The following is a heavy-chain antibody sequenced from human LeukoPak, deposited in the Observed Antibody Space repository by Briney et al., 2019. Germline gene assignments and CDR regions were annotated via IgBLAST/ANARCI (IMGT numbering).Heavy chain of an antibody. CDR2: MNPTSGNT. V-gene: IGHV1-8*01. J-gene: IGHJ6*03. Sequence: ASVKVSCKASVYSFTISDIDWVRHAAGQGLEWMGWMNPTSGNTVYAQKFQGRVSMTRDTSMTTAYMELFSLKPEDTALYFCAREILGYYYLVVCGTGTTVTVSS. D-gene: IGHD7-27*01. CDR1: VYSFTISD. CDR3: AREILGYYYLVV.